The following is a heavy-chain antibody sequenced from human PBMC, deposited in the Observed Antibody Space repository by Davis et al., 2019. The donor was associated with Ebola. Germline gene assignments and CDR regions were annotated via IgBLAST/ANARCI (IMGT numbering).Heavy chain of an antibody. CDR3: AREEIVVVAATNYYYGMDV. V-gene: IGHV1-69*13. D-gene: IGHD2-15*01. Sequence: SVKVSCKASGGTFSSYAISWVRQAPGQGLEWMGGIIPIFGTANYAQKFQGRVTITADESTSTAYMELSSLRSEDTAVYYCAREEIVVVAATNYYYGMDVWGKGTTVTVSS. CDR2: IIPIFGTA. J-gene: IGHJ6*04. CDR1: GGTFSSYA.